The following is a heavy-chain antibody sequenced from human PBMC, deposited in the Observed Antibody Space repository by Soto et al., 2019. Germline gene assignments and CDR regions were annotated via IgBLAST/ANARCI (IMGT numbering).Heavy chain of an antibody. Sequence: LRLSCAASGFTFSSYGMHWVRQAPGKGLEWVAVIWYDGSNKYYADSVKGRFTISRDNSKNTLYVQMNSLRAEDTAVYYCARDDHGGNDAFDIWGQGTMVT. D-gene: IGHD4-17*01. J-gene: IGHJ3*02. CDR2: IWYDGSNK. CDR1: GFTFSSYG. CDR3: ARDDHGGNDAFDI. V-gene: IGHV3-33*01.